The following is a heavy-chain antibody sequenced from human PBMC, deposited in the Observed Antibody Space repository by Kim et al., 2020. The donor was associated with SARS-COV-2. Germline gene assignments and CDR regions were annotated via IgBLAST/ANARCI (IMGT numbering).Heavy chain of an antibody. D-gene: IGHD6-13*01. CDR3: ARIVAAGTSGWFDP. V-gene: IGHV2-70*01. J-gene: IGHJ5*02. Sequence: STSLKTRLTISKDTSKNQVVLTMTNMDPVDTATYYCARIVAAGTSGWFDPWGQGTLVTVSS.